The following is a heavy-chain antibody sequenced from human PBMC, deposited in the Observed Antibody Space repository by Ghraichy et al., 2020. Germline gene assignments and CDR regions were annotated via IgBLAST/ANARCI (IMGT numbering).Heavy chain of an antibody. CDR2: ISSNGGST. V-gene: IGHV3-64D*06. D-gene: IGHD2-21*01. J-gene: IGHJ3*02. CDR1: GFTFSSYA. CDR3: VKPCGGDCYSDEDDDAFDI. Sequence: GSLRLSCSASGFTFSSYAMHWVRQAPGKGLEYVSAISSNGGSTYYADSVKGRFTISRDNSKNTLYLQMSSLRAEDTAVYYCVKPCGGDCYSDEDDDAFDIWGQGTMVTVSS.